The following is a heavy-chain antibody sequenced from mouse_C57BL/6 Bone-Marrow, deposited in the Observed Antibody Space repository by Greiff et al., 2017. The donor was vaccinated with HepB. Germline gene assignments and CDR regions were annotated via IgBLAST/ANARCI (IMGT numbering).Heavy chain of an antibody. J-gene: IGHJ2*01. Sequence: EVKLQQSGPELVKPGPSVKISCKASGYSFTDYYMNWVNQSHGKSLEWIGDINPNNGGTSYNQKFKGKATLTVYKSSSTSYMELRSLTSEDSAVYYCEIFPITTVVAEYYFDYWGQGTTLTVSS. D-gene: IGHD1-1*01. CDR1: GYSFTDYY. CDR3: EIFPITTVVAEYYFDY. V-gene: IGHV1-26*01. CDR2: INPNNGGT.